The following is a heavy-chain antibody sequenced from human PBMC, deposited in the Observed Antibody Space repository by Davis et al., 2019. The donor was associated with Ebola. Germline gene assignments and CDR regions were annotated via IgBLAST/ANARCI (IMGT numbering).Heavy chain of an antibody. CDR1: GGSFSGYY. V-gene: IGHV4-34*01. Sequence: ESLKISCAVYGGSFSGYYWSWIRQPPGKGLEWIGEINHRGSTNYNPSLKSRVTISVDTSKNQFSLKLSSVTAADTAVYYCARHAVITRYYYYGMDVWGQGTTVTVSS. CDR2: INHRGST. J-gene: IGHJ6*02. CDR3: ARHAVITRYYYYGMDV. D-gene: IGHD3-22*01.